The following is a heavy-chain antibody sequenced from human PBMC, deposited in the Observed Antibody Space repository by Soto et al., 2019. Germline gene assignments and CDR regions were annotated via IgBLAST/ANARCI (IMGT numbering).Heavy chain of an antibody. Sequence: SETLSLTCTVAGGNIISYYWSWIRKPPGKGLEWIGYIYYSGSTNYNPSLKSRVTISVDTSKNQFSLKLSSVTAADTAVYYCARAKAPLYSSSWYWFDPWGQGTLVTVSS. CDR1: GGNIISYY. CDR3: ARAKAPLYSSSWYWFDP. V-gene: IGHV4-59*08. D-gene: IGHD6-13*01. J-gene: IGHJ5*02. CDR2: IYYSGST.